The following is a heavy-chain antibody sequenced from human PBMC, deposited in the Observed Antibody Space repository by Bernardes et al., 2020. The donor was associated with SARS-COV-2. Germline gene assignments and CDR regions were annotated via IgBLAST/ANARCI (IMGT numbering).Heavy chain of an antibody. D-gene: IGHD5-18*01. CDR1: GDSINSASYR. V-gene: IGHV4-39*01. CDR3: ARTYRGYSYASRGAFDI. J-gene: IGHJ3*02. CDR2: LSFGGNT. Sequence: SETLSLTCSVSGDSINSASYRWAWIRQAPGKGLEWIGSLSFGGNTYYTPSLRSRVTMSADTSKNEFSLRLSSATAADTAVYYCARTYRGYSYASRGAFDIWGQGTMITVSS.